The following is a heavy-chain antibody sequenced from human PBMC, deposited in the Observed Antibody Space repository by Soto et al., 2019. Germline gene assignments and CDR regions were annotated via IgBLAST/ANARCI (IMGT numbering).Heavy chain of an antibody. CDR1: GGSISNYY. CDR2: IYYSGST. CDR3: ARVYDSSAYYYPFIDY. V-gene: IGHV4-59*01. D-gene: IGHD3-22*01. Sequence: SETLSLTCIVSGGSISNYYWSWIRQPPGKGLEWIGYIYYSGSTNYNPSLQSRVTISVDTSKNQFSLKLSSVTAADTAVYYCARVYDSSAYYYPFIDYWGQGTLVTVSS. J-gene: IGHJ4*02.